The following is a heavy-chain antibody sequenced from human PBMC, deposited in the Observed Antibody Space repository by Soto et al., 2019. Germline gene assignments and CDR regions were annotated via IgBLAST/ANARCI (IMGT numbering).Heavy chain of an antibody. CDR2: INHSGST. V-gene: IGHV4-34*01. CDR3: ARGLTIFGVVIPTFDY. Sequence: QVQLQQWGAGLLKPSETLSLTCAVYGGSFSGYYWSWIRQPPGKGLEWIGEINHSGSTNYNPSLKSRVTISVDTSKNQFSLKLSSVTAADTAVYYCARGLTIFGVVIPTFDYWGQGPLVTVSS. D-gene: IGHD3-3*01. J-gene: IGHJ4*02. CDR1: GGSFSGYY.